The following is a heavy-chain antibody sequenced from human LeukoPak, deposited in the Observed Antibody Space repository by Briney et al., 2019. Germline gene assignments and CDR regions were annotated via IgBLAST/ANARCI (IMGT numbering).Heavy chain of an antibody. CDR3: AKGTVDGYNGMAV. D-gene: IGHD5-24*01. CDR1: GFTFSSYG. Sequence: GGSLRLSCAASGFTFSSYGMHWVRQAPGKGLEWVAVISYDGNNKYYADSVKGRFTISRDNSKNTLYLQMNSLRAEDTAVYYCAKGTVDGYNGMAVWGQGTTVTVSS. CDR2: ISYDGNNK. J-gene: IGHJ6*02. V-gene: IGHV3-30*18.